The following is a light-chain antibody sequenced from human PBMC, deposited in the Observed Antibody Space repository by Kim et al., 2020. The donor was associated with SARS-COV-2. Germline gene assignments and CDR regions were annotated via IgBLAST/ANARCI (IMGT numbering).Light chain of an antibody. CDR3: LQYNNWPYT. Sequence: EIVMTQSPATLSVSPGERATLSCRASQSVSSNLAWIQQKPGQAPRLLIYGASSRATGIPARFSGSASGTEFTLTISSLQSEDFAVYYCLQYNNWPYTFGQGTKLEI. J-gene: IGKJ2*01. CDR1: QSVSSN. V-gene: IGKV3-15*01. CDR2: GAS.